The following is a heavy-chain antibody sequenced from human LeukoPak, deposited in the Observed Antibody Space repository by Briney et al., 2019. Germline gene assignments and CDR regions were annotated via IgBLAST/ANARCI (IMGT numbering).Heavy chain of an antibody. CDR3: ARGSITIFGVVRYYMDV. J-gene: IGHJ6*03. CDR1: GYTFSSYT. D-gene: IGHD3-3*01. Sequence: ASVKVSCKASGYTFSSYTMNWVRQATGQGLEWMGWMNPNSGNTGYAQKFQGRVTITRNTSISTAYMELSSLRSEDTAVYYCARGSITIFGVVRYYMDVWGKGTTVTVSS. CDR2: MNPNSGNT. V-gene: IGHV1-8*01.